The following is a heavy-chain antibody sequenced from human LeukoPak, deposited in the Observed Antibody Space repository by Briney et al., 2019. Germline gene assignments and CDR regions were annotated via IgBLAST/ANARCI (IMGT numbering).Heavy chain of an antibody. CDR2: IYYSGST. D-gene: IGHD5-18*01. J-gene: IGHJ5*02. CDR1: GGSISSGGYH. CDR3: ARGSVVQLWNNWFDP. Sequence: SQTLSLTCTVSGGSISSGGYHWSRIRQHPGKGLEWIGYIYYSGSTYYNPSLKSRATISVDTSKNQFSLKLSSVTAADTAVYYCARGSVVQLWNNWFDPWGQGTLVTVSS. V-gene: IGHV4-31*03.